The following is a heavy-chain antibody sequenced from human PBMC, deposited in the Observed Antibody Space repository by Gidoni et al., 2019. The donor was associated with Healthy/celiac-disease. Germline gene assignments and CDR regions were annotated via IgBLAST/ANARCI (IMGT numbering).Heavy chain of an antibody. CDR2: ISGSGGST. CDR1: AFTFRCSA. Sequence: EVQLLESGGGLVQPGGSLVLACAASAFTFRCSALSRVRQAPGKGLAWVSAISGSGGSTYYADSVKGRFTISRDNSKNTLYLQMNSLRAEDTAVYYCAKGVLSQSDITGTTFGAFDIWGQGTMVTVSS. D-gene: IGHD1-7*01. CDR3: AKGVLSQSDITGTTFGAFDI. J-gene: IGHJ3*02. V-gene: IGHV3-23*01.